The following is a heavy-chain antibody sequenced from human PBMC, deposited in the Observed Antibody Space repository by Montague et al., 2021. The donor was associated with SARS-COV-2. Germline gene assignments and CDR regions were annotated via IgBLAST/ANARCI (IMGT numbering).Heavy chain of an antibody. CDR1: GDSVSINSAT. D-gene: IGHD1-1*01. CDR3: TSGREGNYNVMDV. J-gene: IGHJ6*02. Sequence: CAISGDSVSINSATWNWERQSPSRGLEWLGRTYYRPKWYNDYAVSVRVRVTINPDTSKNRFSLQLNSVTPEDTALYYCTSGREGNYNVMDVWGQGTTVTASS. V-gene: IGHV6-1*01. CDR2: TYYRPKWYN.